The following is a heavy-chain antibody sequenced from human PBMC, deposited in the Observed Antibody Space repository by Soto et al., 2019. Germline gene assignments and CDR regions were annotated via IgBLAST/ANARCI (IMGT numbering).Heavy chain of an antibody. V-gene: IGHV4-39*07. CDR3: ARAGELLDFDY. J-gene: IGHJ4*02. CDR2: IYYSGST. CDR1: GGSISSSSYY. Sequence: SETLSLTCTVSGGSISSSSYYWGLIRQPPGKGLEWIGSIYYSGSTYYNPSLKSRVTISVDTSKNQFSLKLSSVTAADTAVYYCARAGELLDFDYWGQGTLVTVSS. D-gene: IGHD1-26*01.